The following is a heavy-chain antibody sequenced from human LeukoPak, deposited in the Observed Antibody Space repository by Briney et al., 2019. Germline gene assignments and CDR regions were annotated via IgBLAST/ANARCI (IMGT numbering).Heavy chain of an antibody. CDR2: IIPIFGTA. V-gene: IGHV1-69*05. D-gene: IGHD6-19*01. Sequence: SVKVSFKSSGGTFSSYAISWVRQAHGQGLEWMGGIIPIFGTANYAQKFQGRVTITTDESTSTAYMELSSLRSEDTAVYYCASSPSGSDYFDYWGQGTLVTVSS. CDR1: GGTFSSYA. J-gene: IGHJ4*02. CDR3: ASSPSGSDYFDY.